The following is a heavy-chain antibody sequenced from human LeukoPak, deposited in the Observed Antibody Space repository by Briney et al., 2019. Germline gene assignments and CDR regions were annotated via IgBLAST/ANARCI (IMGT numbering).Heavy chain of an antibody. CDR1: GFTFSDYD. D-gene: IGHD3-16*01. CDR3: ARSKVITFGGVNYGMDV. V-gene: IGHV3-13*01. CDR2: IGTAGDT. J-gene: IGHJ6*02. Sequence: QTGGSLRLSCAASGFTFSDYDMHWVRQATGKGLEWVSAIGTAGDTYYPGSVKGRFTISRENAKNSFYLQMNSLRVGDTAVYYCARSKVITFGGVNYGMDVWGQGTTVTVSS.